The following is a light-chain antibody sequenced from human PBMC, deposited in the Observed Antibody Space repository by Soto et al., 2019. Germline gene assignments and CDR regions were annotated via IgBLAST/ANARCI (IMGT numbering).Light chain of an antibody. CDR2: GAS. J-gene: IGKJ1*01. V-gene: IGKV3-15*01. Sequence: EIELTQSPDTLSWPPGERATVSCRSRQSISSYLAWYQQKPGQAPRLLMYGASTRATDIPARFSGSGSGPEFTLTSTGLHSEDSAVYSCQQYNGWPWTFGLGTKVDIK. CDR1: QSISSY. CDR3: QQYNGWPWT.